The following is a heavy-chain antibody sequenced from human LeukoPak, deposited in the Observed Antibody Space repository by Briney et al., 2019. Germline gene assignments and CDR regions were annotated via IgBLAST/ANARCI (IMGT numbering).Heavy chain of an antibody. CDR1: GGTFSSYA. V-gene: IGHV1-69*13. J-gene: IGHJ4*02. D-gene: IGHD6-13*01. Sequence: SVKVSCKASGGTFSSYAISWVRQAPGQGLEWMGGIIPIFGAANYAQKFQGRVTITADESTSTAYMELSSLRSEDTAVYYYARSSSWPKYYFDYWGQGTLVTVSS. CDR3: ARSSSWPKYYFDY. CDR2: IIPIFGAA.